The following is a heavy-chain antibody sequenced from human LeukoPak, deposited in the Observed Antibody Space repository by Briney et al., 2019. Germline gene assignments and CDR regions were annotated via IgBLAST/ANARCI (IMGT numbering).Heavy chain of an antibody. V-gene: IGHV4-34*01. CDR2: INHSGST. CDR1: GGSFSGYY. CDR3: ARGHAGSSWYKDDH. D-gene: IGHD6-13*01. J-gene: IGHJ4*02. Sequence: SETLSLTCAVYGGSFSGYYWSWIRQPPGKGLEWIGEINHSGSTNYNPSLKSRVTISVDTSKNQFSLKLSSVTAADTAVYYCARGHAGSSWYKDDHWGQGTLVTVSS.